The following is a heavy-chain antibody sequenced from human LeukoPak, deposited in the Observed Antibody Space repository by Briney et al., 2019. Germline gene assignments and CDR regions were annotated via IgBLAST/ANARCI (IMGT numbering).Heavy chain of an antibody. J-gene: IGHJ4*02. V-gene: IGHV4-34*01. CDR1: GGSFSGYY. CDR3: ARLVGHSGSYRNNYYFDY. D-gene: IGHD1-26*01. CDR2: INHSGST. Sequence: SETLSLTCAVYGGSFSGYYWSWIRQPPGKGLEWIGEINHSGSTNYNPSLKSRVTISVDTSKNQFSLKLSSVTAADTAVYYCARLVGHSGSYRNNYYFDYWGQGTLVTVSS.